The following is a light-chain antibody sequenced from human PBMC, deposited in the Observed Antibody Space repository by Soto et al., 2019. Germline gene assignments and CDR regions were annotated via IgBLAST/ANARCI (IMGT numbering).Light chain of an antibody. CDR1: QSVNNNY. CDR2: AAS. Sequence: EIVLMQSPGTLSLSPGEGATLSCRASQSVNNNYLAWYQHKPGQAPRLLIYAASSRATGSPDRFSGGGSGTDFTLTISRLEPEDFAVYYCQQYGYSPITFGQGTRLEIK. J-gene: IGKJ5*01. V-gene: IGKV3-20*01. CDR3: QQYGYSPIT.